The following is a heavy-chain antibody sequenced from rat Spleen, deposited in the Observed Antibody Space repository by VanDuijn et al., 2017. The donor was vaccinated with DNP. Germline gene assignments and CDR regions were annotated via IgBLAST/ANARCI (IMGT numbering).Heavy chain of an antibody. V-gene: IGHV5-25*01. D-gene: IGHD3-1*01. Sequence: EVQLVESGGGLVQPGRSLKLSCTVSGFTFSNFDMAWVRQAPTRGLEWVTSINFSAGATYYRDSVKGRFTVSRDNAKSTLYLQMDSLRSEDTATYFCTSLYASYIDCWGHGVMVTVSS. CDR2: INFSAGAT. CDR3: TSLYASYIDC. CDR1: GFTFSNFD. J-gene: IGHJ2*01.